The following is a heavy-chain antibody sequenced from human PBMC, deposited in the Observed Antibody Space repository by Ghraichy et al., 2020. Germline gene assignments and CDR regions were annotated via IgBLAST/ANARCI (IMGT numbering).Heavy chain of an antibody. V-gene: IGHV1-24*01. J-gene: IGHJ4*02. Sequence: ASVKVSCKVSGYTLSELSMHWVRQAPGKGLEWMGGYDLENNERIYAEKFQGRVTMTEEASTDTAYMELSSLRSDDTALYYCTTSRWWSFDYWGQGSLVTVSS. D-gene: IGHD6-13*01. CDR1: GYTLSELS. CDR3: TTSRWWSFDY. CDR2: YDLENNER.